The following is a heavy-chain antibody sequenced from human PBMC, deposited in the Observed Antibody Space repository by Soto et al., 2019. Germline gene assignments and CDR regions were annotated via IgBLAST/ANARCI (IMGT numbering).Heavy chain of an antibody. Sequence: QVHLVLSGHEVKKPGSSVKICCMASGDTFSNYAFSWVRQAPGLGPEWLGGMIPIFGTPNYAQKFQARLTITADEYTSTAYMELSSVKSEETAVYYCASGGDIQAAVPKSEYYGGMDFCGQGTTVTVSS. CDR2: MIPIFGTP. CDR1: GDTFSNYA. CDR3: ASGGDIQAAVPKSEYYGGMDF. V-gene: IGHV1-69*01. J-gene: IGHJ6*02. D-gene: IGHD6-13*01.